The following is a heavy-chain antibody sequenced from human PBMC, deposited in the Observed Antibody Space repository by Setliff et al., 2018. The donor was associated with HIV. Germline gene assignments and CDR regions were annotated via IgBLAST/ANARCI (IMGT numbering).Heavy chain of an antibody. J-gene: IGHJ3*01. Sequence: ASVKVSCKASGYTFSTYGISWVRQAPGQGLEWMGWISAYNGNTNYTQKLQGRVTVTTDTSTSTAYMELRSLRSDDTAVYYCARDRGVYCISSSCYSPVDAFDVWGQGTMVT. CDR3: ARDRGVYCISSSCYSPVDAFDV. V-gene: IGHV1-18*01. CDR2: ISAYNGNT. CDR1: GYTFSTYG. D-gene: IGHD2-2*01.